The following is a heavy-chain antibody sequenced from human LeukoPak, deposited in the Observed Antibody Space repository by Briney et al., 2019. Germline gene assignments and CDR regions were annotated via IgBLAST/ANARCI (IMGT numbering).Heavy chain of an antibody. Sequence: GGSLRLSCAASGFTFDDHGMSWVRQAPGKGLEWVSGINWNAGSIDYADSVKGRFTISRDNAKKFLYLQMNSLRAEDTALYYCARGAGSGYFFYMDVGGKGTTVTVSS. D-gene: IGHD3-22*01. J-gene: IGHJ6*03. CDR1: GFTFDDHG. CDR3: ARGAGSGYFFYMDV. CDR2: INWNAGSI. V-gene: IGHV3-20*04.